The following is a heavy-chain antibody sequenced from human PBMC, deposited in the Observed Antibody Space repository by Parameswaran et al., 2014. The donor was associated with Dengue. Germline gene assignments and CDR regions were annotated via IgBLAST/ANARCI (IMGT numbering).Heavy chain of an antibody. J-gene: IGHJ3*02. V-gene: IGHV4-39*07. CDR3: ASGYDAFDI. D-gene: IGHD5-18*01. Sequence: WIRQPPGKGLEWIGSIYYSGSTYYNPSLKSRVTISVDTSKNQFSLKLSSVTAADTAVYYCASGYDAFDIWGQGTMVTVSS. CDR2: IYYSGST.